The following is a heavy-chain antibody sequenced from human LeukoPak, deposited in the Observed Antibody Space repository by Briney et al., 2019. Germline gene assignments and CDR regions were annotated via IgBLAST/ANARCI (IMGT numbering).Heavy chain of an antibody. Sequence: PGGSLRLSCAASGFTVSSNYMSWVRQAPGKGLEWVSGITGSGGSTYYADSVKGRFTISRDNAKKSVYLHMSSLRAEDTALYYCARLSAYYYGSYFYYYTDVWGKGTTVTVSS. J-gene: IGHJ6*03. D-gene: IGHD3-10*01. CDR3: ARLSAYYYGSYFYYYTDV. CDR1: GFTVSSNY. V-gene: IGHV3-53*01. CDR2: TGSGGST.